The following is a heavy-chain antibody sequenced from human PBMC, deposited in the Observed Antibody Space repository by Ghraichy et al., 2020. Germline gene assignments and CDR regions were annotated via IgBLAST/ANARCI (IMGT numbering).Heavy chain of an antibody. CDR3: ARGTSWREVAFDI. CDR2: ISSSSSHI. D-gene: IGHD2-2*01. J-gene: IGHJ3*02. CDR1: GFIFSSYN. V-gene: IGHV3-21*01. Sequence: GGSLRLSCAASGFIFSSYNINWVRQAPGKGLEWVSCISSSSSHIYYADSVKGRFTISRENAKNSLYLQMNSLRAEDTAVYYCARGTSWREVAFDIWGQGTMVSVSS.